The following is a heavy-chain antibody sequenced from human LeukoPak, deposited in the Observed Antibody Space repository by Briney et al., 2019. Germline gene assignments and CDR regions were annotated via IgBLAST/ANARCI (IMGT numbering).Heavy chain of an antibody. V-gene: IGHV1-69*13. J-gene: IGHJ5*02. CDR1: GGTFSSYA. D-gene: IGHD6-13*01. CDR3: ARGIAASGGFDP. Sequence: SVKVSCKASGGTFSSYAISWVRQAPGQGLEWMGGIIPIFGTANYAQKFQGRVMITADESTSTAYMELSSLRSEDTAVYYCARGIAASGGFDPWGQGTLVTVSS. CDR2: IIPIFGTA.